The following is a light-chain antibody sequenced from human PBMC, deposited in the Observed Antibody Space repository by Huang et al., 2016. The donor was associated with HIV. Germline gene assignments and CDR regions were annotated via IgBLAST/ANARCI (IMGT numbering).Light chain of an antibody. V-gene: IGKV1-39*01. Sequence: DIQMTQSPPSLSASVGDRVTITCRASQSIYSSLNWYQQKPGIAPKLLIYASSTLRSGVPSRFSGSGSGTDFTLTISSLQPEDFATYYCQQSSSTPYTFGLGTKLDIK. J-gene: IGKJ2*01. CDR3: QQSSSTPYT. CDR2: ASS. CDR1: QSIYSS.